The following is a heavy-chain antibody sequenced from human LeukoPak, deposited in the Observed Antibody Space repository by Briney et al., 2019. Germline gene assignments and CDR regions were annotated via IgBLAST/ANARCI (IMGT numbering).Heavy chain of an antibody. V-gene: IGHV4-59*01. J-gene: IGHJ4*02. Sequence: PSETLSLTCSVSGDSMSSYYWTWIRQPPGKGLEWIGYIDYRRSPTYIPSLNSRVTISLDTAKNQLSLKLTSVTAADTAMYFCARGDIYLDHWGQGILVTVS. CDR1: GDSMSSYY. CDR2: IDYRRSP. D-gene: IGHD2-15*01. CDR3: ARGDIYLDH.